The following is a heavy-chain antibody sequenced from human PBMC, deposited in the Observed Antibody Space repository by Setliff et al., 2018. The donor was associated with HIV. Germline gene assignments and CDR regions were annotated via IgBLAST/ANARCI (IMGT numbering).Heavy chain of an antibody. CDR2: IWSDGTNK. J-gene: IGHJ4*02. Sequence: GGSLRLSCAASGFTFSSYGMHWVRQAPGRGLEWVAVIWSDGTNKYYADSVKGRFTISRDNSKNTLFLQMNSLRAEDTAVYFCARVRARYSSSWSFDYWGQGTPVT. V-gene: IGHV3-33*01. CDR1: GFTFSSYG. D-gene: IGHD6-13*01. CDR3: ARVRARYSSSWSFDY.